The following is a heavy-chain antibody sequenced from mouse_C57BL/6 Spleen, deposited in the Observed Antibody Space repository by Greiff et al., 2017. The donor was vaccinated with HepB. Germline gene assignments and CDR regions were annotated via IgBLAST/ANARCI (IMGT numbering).Heavy chain of an antibody. CDR3: ARRGHYYGNYGFDY. CDR2: ISGGGGNT. CDR1: GFTFSSYT. Sequence: EVQLQESGGGLVKPGGSLKLSCAASGFTFSSYTMSWVRQTPEKRLEWVATISGGGGNTYYPDSVKGRFTISRDNAKNTLYRQMSSLRSEDTALYDCARRGHYYGNYGFDYWGQGTTLTVSS. J-gene: IGHJ2*01. V-gene: IGHV5-9*01. D-gene: IGHD2-1*01.